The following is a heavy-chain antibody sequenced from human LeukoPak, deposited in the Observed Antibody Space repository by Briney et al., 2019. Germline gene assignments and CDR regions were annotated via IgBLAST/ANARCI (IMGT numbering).Heavy chain of an antibody. V-gene: IGHV4-59*01. CDR2: RYYSGST. CDR3: ARVRGDFETE. D-gene: IGHD3-16*01. J-gene: IGHJ1*01. Sequence: PSETLSLTCSVSGGSISSYYWTWIRQPPGKGLEWIGCRYYSGSTTYNPSLKSRVTISVDTSKSQFSLKLISVTAADTAIYYCARVRGDFETEGGQGTLVTVSA. CDR1: GGSISSYY.